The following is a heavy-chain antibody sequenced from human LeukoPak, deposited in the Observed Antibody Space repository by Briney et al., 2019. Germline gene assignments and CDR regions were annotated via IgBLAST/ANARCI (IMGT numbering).Heavy chain of an antibody. V-gene: IGHV4-34*01. Sequence: SGTLSLTCAVYGGSFSGYYWSWIRQPPGKGLEWIGEINHSGSTNYNPSLKSRVTISVDTSKNQFSLKLSSVTAADTAVYYCARDIVVVPAAMSFDYWGQGTLVTVSS. CDR1: GGSFSGYY. J-gene: IGHJ4*02. D-gene: IGHD2-2*01. CDR3: ARDIVVVPAAMSFDY. CDR2: INHSGST.